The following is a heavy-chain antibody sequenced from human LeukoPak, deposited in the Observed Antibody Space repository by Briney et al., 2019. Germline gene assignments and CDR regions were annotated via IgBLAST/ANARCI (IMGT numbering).Heavy chain of an antibody. CDR2: INSDGSST. CDR3: TRPLAGAAMGLDY. Sequence: GGSLRLSCAASGFTFSSYWMHWVRQAPGKGLVWVSRINSDGSSTSYADSVKGRFTISRDNAKNTLYLQMNSLRAEDTAVYYCTRPLAGAAMGLDYWGQGTLVTVSS. CDR1: GFTFSSYW. V-gene: IGHV3-74*01. J-gene: IGHJ4*02. D-gene: IGHD5-18*01.